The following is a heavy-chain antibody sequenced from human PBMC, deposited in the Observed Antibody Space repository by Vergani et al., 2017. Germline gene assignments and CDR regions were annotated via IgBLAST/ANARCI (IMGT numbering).Heavy chain of an antibody. CDR3: AADSGSLDY. D-gene: IGHD3-22*01. J-gene: IGHJ4*02. CDR1: GFTFSSYG. Sequence: QVQLVESGGGVVQPGRSLRLSCAASGFTFSSYGMHWVRQAPGKGLEWVAVIWYDGSNKYYADSVKGRFTISRDNSKNTLYLQMNSLRAEDTAVYYCAADSGSLDYWGQGTLVTVSS. CDR2: IWYDGSNK. V-gene: IGHV3-33*01.